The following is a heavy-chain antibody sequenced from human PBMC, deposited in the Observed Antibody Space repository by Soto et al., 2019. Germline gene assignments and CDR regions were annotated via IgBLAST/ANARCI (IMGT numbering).Heavy chain of an antibody. J-gene: IGHJ6*02. Sequence: QVQLVQSGTEVRKPGASVKVSCMASGYTFSTYGISWVRQAPGHRLEWMGWITAYNGNTDYAREFQDRITMTTDTPAXXAXMELRSLRAADTAVYYCARHAFCTGGTCYSEDGLDVWGQGTTVTVSS. CDR1: GYTFSTYG. CDR2: ITAYNGNT. D-gene: IGHD2-15*01. CDR3: ARHAFCTGGTCYSEDGLDV. V-gene: IGHV1-18*01.